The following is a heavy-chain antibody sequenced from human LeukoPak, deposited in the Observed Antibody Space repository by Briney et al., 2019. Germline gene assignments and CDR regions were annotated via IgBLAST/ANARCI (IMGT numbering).Heavy chain of an antibody. CDR3: AKVIRGGYGMDV. V-gene: IGHV3-48*02. J-gene: IGHJ6*02. Sequence: GGSLRLSCAASGFSFSSFGMNWVRQAPGKGLEWVSYISYSSSLTDYADSVKGRFTISRDNTKNSLSLQMNSLRDEDTAVYFCAKVIRGGYGMDVWGQGTTVTVSS. CDR1: GFSFSSFG. D-gene: IGHD3-10*01. CDR2: ISYSSSLT.